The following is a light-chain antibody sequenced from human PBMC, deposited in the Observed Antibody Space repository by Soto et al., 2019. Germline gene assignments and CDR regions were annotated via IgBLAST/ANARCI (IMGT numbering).Light chain of an antibody. J-gene: IGKJ4*01. CDR2: GAS. V-gene: IGKV1-9*01. CDR1: QGISSY. Sequence: IQLTQSPSSLSASIGDRVTISCRASQGISSYLAWYQQRPGKAPNLLIYGASTVRSGVPSRFSGSGSGTDFTLTTSSLQPEDSGTYFCQQLSAYPLTFGGGTRVAIK. CDR3: QQLSAYPLT.